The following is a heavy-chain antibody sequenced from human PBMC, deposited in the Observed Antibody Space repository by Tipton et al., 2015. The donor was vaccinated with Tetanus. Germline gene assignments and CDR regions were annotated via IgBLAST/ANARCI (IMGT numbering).Heavy chain of an antibody. D-gene: IGHD2-2*01. V-gene: IGHV4-59*01. J-gene: IGHJ3*01. CDR3: ARRSYCSSSRCFDAFDL. CDR2: IFHSGST. Sequence: TLSLTCTVSGGSMSNNYWSWIRQPPGKGLEWIAYIFHSGSTNYSPSLKSRVAISMDTSKNQISLKLSSVTAADTAVYYCARRSYCSSSRCFDAFDLRGQGTMGTVSS. CDR1: GGSMSNNY.